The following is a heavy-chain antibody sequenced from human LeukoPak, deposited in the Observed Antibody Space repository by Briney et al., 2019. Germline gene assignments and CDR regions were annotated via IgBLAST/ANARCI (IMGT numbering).Heavy chain of an antibody. CDR1: GGSISSSSYY. D-gene: IGHD1-26*01. J-gene: IGHJ4*02. Sequence: PSETLSLTCTVSGGSISSSSYYWGWIRQPPGKGLEWIGSIYYSGSTNYNPSLKSRVTISVDTSKNQFSLKLSSVTAADTAVYYCARGRYSGSYQLRVVYFDYWGQGTLVTVSS. CDR2: IYYSGST. CDR3: ARGRYSGSYQLRVVYFDY. V-gene: IGHV4-39*07.